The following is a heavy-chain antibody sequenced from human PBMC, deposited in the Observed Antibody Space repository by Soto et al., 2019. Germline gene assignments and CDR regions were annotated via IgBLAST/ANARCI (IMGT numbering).Heavy chain of an antibody. V-gene: IGHV3-9*01. CDR3: AKDTAPGFYDANGHLDY. CDR2: INWDSGDI. CDR1: GISFDDYA. Sequence: GGSLRLSCVVSGISFDDYAMHWVRQVPGKGLEWVSGINWDSGDIGYADSVKGRFAISRDNAKNSLYLQMNSLKTEDTALYYCAKDTAPGFYDANGHLDYWGQGTPVTVSS. J-gene: IGHJ4*02. D-gene: IGHD2-8*01.